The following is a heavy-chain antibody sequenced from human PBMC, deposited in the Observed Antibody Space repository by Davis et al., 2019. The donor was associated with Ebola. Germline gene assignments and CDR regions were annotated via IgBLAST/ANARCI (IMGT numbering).Heavy chain of an antibody. CDR1: GDSMSDYY. J-gene: IGHJ5*02. CDR3: ARVGWSGYFSRGWFDP. Sequence: SETLSLTCTVSGDSMSDYYYNWIRQPPGRGLEWIGNIYYSGTTNLNPSLKSRVTISVDTSKNQFSLKLSSVTAADTAVYYCARVGWSGYFSRGWFDPWGQGTLVTVSS. V-gene: IGHV4-59*12. CDR2: IYYSGTT. D-gene: IGHD3-3*01.